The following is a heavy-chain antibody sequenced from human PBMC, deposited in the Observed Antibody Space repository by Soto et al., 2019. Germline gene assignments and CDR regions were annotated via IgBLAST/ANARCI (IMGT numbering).Heavy chain of an antibody. Sequence: PSETLSLSXAVSGGSISSGGYSWSWFRQPPGKGLEWVSYISSSSSTIYYADSVKGRFTISRDNAKNSLYLQMNSLRDEDTAVYYCAGGSRSEAFDIWGQGTMVTV. J-gene: IGHJ3*02. V-gene: IGHV3-48*02. CDR2: ISSSSSTI. D-gene: IGHD1-26*01. CDR1: GGSISSGGYS. CDR3: AGGSRSEAFDI.